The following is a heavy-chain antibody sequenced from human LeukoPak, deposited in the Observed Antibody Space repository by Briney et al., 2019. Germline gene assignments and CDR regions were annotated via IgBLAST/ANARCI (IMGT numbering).Heavy chain of an antibody. V-gene: IGHV4-39*01. CDR2: IHYSGNT. CDR1: GGSTSSSNYY. D-gene: IGHD3-3*01. Sequence: PSETLSLTCTVSGGSTSSSNYYWGWIRQPPGKGLEWIGGIHYSGNTYYNPSLKSRFTISIDTSKNQFSLKLSSVTAADTAVYYCARLGAGPTYYDFWSGYSSFYFDYWGQGTLVTVSS. CDR3: ARLGAGPTYYDFWSGYSSFYFDY. J-gene: IGHJ4*02.